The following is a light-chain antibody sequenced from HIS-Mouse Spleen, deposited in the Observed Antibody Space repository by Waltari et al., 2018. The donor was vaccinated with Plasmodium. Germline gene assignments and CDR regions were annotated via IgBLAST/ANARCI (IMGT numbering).Light chain of an antibody. V-gene: IGLV3-10*01. J-gene: IGLJ3*02. CDR1: AFPTKY. CDR2: EDS. CDR3: YSTDSSGNHRV. Sequence: SYELTPPPSVSVSPGQTARNTCSGEAFPTKYAYWYQQKSGQAPVLVIYEDSKRPSGIPERFSGSSSGTMATLTISGAQVEDEADYYCYSTDSSGNHRVSGGGTKLTVL.